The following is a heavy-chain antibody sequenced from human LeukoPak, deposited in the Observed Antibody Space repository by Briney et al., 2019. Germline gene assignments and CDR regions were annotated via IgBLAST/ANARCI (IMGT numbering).Heavy chain of an antibody. Sequence: GGSLRLSCAASGFTFDDYAMHWVRQAPGKGLEWVSGISWNSGNIGYADSVKGRFTISRDNAKNSLFLQMNSLRAEDTALYYCAKDYCSSTTCYYNYWGQGTLVTVSS. CDR2: ISWNSGNI. V-gene: IGHV3-9*01. CDR1: GFTFDDYA. CDR3: AKDYCSSTTCYYNY. D-gene: IGHD2-2*01. J-gene: IGHJ4*02.